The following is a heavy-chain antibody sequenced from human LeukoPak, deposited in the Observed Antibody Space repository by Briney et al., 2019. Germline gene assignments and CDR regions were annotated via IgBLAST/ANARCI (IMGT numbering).Heavy chain of an antibody. D-gene: IGHD4-17*01. CDR3: ARHVVSTVTFDY. CDR1: GGSISSSSYY. Sequence: SETLSLTCTVSGGSISSSSYYWGWIRQPPGKGLEWIGSIYYSGSTYYNPSLKSRVTISVDTSKNQFSLKLSSVTAADTAVYYCARHVVSTVTFDYWGQGTLVTVSS. CDR2: IYYSGST. J-gene: IGHJ4*02. V-gene: IGHV4-39*01.